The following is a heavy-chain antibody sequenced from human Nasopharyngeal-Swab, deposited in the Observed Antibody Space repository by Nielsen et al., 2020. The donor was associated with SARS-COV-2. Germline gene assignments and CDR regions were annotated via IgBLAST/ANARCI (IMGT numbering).Heavy chain of an antibody. CDR1: GFTFSSYG. V-gene: IGHV3-30*03. CDR2: ISYDGSNK. Sequence: GGSLRLSCAASGFTFSSYGMHWVRQAPGKGLEWVAVISYDGSNKYYADSVKGRFTISRDNSKNTLYLQMNSLRAEDTAVYYRARTETYYYGSGSYYPIDYWGQGTLVTVSS. J-gene: IGHJ4*02. CDR3: ARTETYYYGSGSYYPIDY. D-gene: IGHD3-10*01.